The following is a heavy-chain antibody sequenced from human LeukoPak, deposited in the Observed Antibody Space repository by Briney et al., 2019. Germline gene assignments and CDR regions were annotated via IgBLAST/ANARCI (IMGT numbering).Heavy chain of an antibody. V-gene: IGHV1-2*02. CDR1: GYTFTCYY. D-gene: IGHD2-21*02. Sequence: ASVKVSCQASGYTFTCYYMHWVRQAPGQGLEWMGWINPNSGGTNYAQKFQGRVTMTRDTSISTAYMELSRLRSDDTAVYYCARDPSPYCGGDCYFCYWGQGTLVTVSS. CDR3: ARDPSPYCGGDCYFCY. J-gene: IGHJ4*02. CDR2: INPNSGGT.